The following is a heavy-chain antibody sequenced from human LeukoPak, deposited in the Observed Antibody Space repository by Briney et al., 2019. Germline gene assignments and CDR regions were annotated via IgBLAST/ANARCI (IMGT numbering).Heavy chain of an antibody. CDR3: ASTVGYSSSEAPYYYYYGMDV. CDR2: IKQDGSEK. D-gene: IGHD6-13*01. V-gene: IGHV3-7*03. Sequence: GGSLRLSCAASGFTFSSYWMSWVRQAPGKGLEWVANIKQDGSEKYYVDSVKGRFTISRDNAKNSLYLQMNSLRAEDTAVYYCASTVGYSSSEAPYYYYYGMDVWAKGPRSPSP. CDR1: GFTFSSYW. J-gene: IGHJ6*02.